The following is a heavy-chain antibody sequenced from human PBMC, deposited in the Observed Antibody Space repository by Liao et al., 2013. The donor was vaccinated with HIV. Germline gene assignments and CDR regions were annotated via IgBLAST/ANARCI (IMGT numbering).Heavy chain of an antibody. V-gene: IGHV4-39*07. CDR3: ARDREDFGVVH. J-gene: IGHJ4*02. CDR1: GGSISSSSYY. Sequence: QLQLQESGPGLVKPSETLSLTCSVSGGSISSSSYYWGWIRQPPGKGLEWIGSIYTSGSTNYNPSLKSRVTISVDTSKNQFSLKLSSVTAADTAVYYCARDREDFGVVHWGQGTLVTVSS. D-gene: IGHD3-3*01. CDR2: IYTSGST.